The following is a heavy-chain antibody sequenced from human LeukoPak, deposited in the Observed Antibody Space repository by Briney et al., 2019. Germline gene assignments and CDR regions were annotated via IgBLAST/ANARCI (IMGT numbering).Heavy chain of an antibody. CDR2: ISSNGGGT. CDR3: ARGISGSPGIDY. Sequence: GGSLRLSCAASGFTFSNYVMHWVRQAPGKGLGYVSAISSNGGGTYYVDSVKGRFTISRDNTKNTLYLQMGSLRAEDMAVYYCARGISGSPGIDYWGQGTLVTVSS. V-gene: IGHV3-64*02. D-gene: IGHD6-19*01. J-gene: IGHJ4*02. CDR1: GFTFSNYV.